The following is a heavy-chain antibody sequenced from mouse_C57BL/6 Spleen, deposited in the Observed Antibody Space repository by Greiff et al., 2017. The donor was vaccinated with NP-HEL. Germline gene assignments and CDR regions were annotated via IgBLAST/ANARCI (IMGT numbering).Heavy chain of an antibody. V-gene: IGHV5-17*01. Sequence: EVQGVESGGGLVKPGGSLKLSCAASGFTFSDYGMHWVRQAPEKGLEWVAYISSGSSTIYYADTVKGRFTISRDNAKNTLFLQMTSLRSEDTAMYYCARPIYYDYDEGAMDYWGQGTSVTVSS. CDR1: GFTFSDYG. D-gene: IGHD2-4*01. J-gene: IGHJ4*01. CDR3: ARPIYYDYDEGAMDY. CDR2: ISSGSSTI.